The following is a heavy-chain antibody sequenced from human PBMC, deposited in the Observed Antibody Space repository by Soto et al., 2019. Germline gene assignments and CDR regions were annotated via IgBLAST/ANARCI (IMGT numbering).Heavy chain of an antibody. Sequence: QVQLEQSGAEVKKPGSSVKISCKASGGTLSDHGVSWLRQAPGQGLEWVGGTIPVFNTAKYAPKFQGRVTIAADKSTNIAYMEVGSLRSDDTAFYYCARGYYGSGNYYTGPSAFDIWGQGTLVIVSS. CDR2: TIPVFNTA. J-gene: IGHJ3*02. D-gene: IGHD3-10*01. V-gene: IGHV1-69*06. CDR1: GGTLSDHG. CDR3: ARGYYGSGNYYTGPSAFDI.